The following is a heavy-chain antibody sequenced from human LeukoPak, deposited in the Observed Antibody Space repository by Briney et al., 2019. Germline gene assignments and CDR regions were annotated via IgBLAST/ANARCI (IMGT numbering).Heavy chain of an antibody. D-gene: IGHD4-17*01. Sequence: GGSLRLSCAASGFTFTDYVMHWVRQAPGKGLENVARISYGGNRNYYADSVRGRFTISSDNSKSTLYLQLNSLRPEDTAVYYCATEFYGDLTQWGQGTLVTVSS. CDR3: ATEFYGDLTQ. CDR1: GFTFTDYV. V-gene: IGHV3-30*01. CDR2: ISYGGNRN. J-gene: IGHJ4*02.